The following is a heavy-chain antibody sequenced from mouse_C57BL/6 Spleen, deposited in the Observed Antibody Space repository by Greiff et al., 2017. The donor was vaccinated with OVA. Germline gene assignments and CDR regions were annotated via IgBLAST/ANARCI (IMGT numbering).Heavy chain of an antibody. CDR3: ARGDYYGSSSYYFDY. J-gene: IGHJ2*01. D-gene: IGHD1-1*01. V-gene: IGHV1-59*01. CDR2: IDPSDSYT. Sequence: QVQLQQPGAELVRPGPSVKLSCKASGYTFTSYWMHWVKQRPGQGLEWIGVIDPSDSYTNYNQKFKGKATLTVDTSSSTAYMQLGSLTSEDSAVYYCARGDYYGSSSYYFDYWGQGTTLTVSS. CDR1: GYTFTSYW.